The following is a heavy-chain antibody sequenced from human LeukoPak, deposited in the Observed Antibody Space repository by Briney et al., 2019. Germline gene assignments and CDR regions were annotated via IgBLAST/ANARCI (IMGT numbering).Heavy chain of an antibody. CDR1: GFTFSSYA. Sequence: PGGSLRLSCAASGFTFSSYAMSWVRQAPGKGLEWVSAISGSGGSTYYADSVKGRFTISRDNSKNTLYLQMNSLRAGDTAVYYCAIKGGYYDFWSGYLDYWGQGTLVTVSS. CDR3: AIKGGYYDFWSGYLDY. J-gene: IGHJ4*02. V-gene: IGHV3-23*01. D-gene: IGHD3-3*01. CDR2: ISGSGGST.